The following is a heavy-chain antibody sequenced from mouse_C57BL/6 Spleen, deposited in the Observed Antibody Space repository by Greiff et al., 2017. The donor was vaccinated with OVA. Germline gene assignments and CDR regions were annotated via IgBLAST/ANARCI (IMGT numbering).Heavy chain of an antibody. CDR3: ARLGLREYFDV. D-gene: IGHD1-1*01. V-gene: IGHV5-17*01. Sequence: EVQVVESGGGLVKPGGSLKLSCAASGFTFSDYGMHWVRQAPEKGLEWVAYISSGSSTIYYADTVKGRFTISRDNAKNTLFLQMTSLRSEDTAMYYCARLGLREYFDVWGTGTTVTVSS. J-gene: IGHJ1*03. CDR1: GFTFSDYG. CDR2: ISSGSSTI.